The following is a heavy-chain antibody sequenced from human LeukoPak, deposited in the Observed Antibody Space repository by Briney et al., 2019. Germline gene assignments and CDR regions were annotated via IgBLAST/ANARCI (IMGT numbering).Heavy chain of an antibody. V-gene: IGHV4-39*01. Sequence: SETLSLTCTVSGGAISSSSYYWGWVRQPPGKGVEWIGCIYYSGSTYYNPSLKSRVTMYVDTSKKQFSLKMSSVTAADTAVYYCARQRAFYYGSGTYQTKYFDYWGQGTLVTVSS. CDR1: GGAISSSSYY. CDR2: IYYSGST. J-gene: IGHJ4*02. D-gene: IGHD3-10*01. CDR3: ARQRAFYYGSGTYQTKYFDY.